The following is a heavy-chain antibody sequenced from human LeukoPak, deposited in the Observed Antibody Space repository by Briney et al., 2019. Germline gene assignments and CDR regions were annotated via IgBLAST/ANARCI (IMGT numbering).Heavy chain of an antibody. D-gene: IGHD5-18*01. Sequence: GGSLRLSCAASGFTFSRYEMNWVRQAPGKGLEWVSYISASTTTTYYGDSVKGRFTISRDNAKNSLHLQMNSLRDEDTAIYYCAKATDTYGYLFDQWGQGTLVTVSS. CDR2: ISASTTTT. J-gene: IGHJ4*02. V-gene: IGHV3-48*03. CDR3: AKATDTYGYLFDQ. CDR1: GFTFSRYE.